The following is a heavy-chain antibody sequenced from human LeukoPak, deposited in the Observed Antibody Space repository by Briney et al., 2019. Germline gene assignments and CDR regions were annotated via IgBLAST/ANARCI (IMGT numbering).Heavy chain of an antibody. V-gene: IGHV1-3*01. J-gene: IGHJ5*02. Sequence: ASVKVSCKASGYTFTSYAMHWVRQAPGQRLEWMGWINAGNGNTKYSQKFQGRVTITRDTPASTAYMELSSLRSEDTAVYYCARVAVENWIDPWGQGTLVTVSS. CDR1: GYTFTSYA. CDR2: INAGNGNT. D-gene: IGHD6-19*01. CDR3: ARVAVENWIDP.